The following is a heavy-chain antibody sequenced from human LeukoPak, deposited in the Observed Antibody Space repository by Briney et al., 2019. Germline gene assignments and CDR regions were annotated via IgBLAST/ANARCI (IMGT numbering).Heavy chain of an antibody. D-gene: IGHD3-16*02. Sequence: GASVKVSCKTSGYTFTRYGISWVRQAPGQGLEWMGWINPNSGGTNYAQKFQGRVTMTRDTSISTAYMELSRLRSDDTAVYYCARGDHYDYVWGSYRPRYFDYWGQGTLVTVSS. CDR2: INPNSGGT. J-gene: IGHJ4*02. CDR3: ARGDHYDYVWGSYRPRYFDY. CDR1: GYTFTRYG. V-gene: IGHV1-2*02.